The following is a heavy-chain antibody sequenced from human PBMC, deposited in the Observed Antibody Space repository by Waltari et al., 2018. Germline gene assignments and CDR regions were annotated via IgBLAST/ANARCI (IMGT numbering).Heavy chain of an antibody. CDR2: IYSGGST. J-gene: IGHJ4*02. CDR1: GFIIDDFG. CDR3: ARDATEQWLAY. V-gene: IGHV3-66*01. Sequence: EVKLVESGGGLVQPGRSLRLSLEASGFIIDDFGMHWVRQSPGKGLEWVSVIYSGGSTYYADSVKGRFTISRDNSKNTLYLQMNSLRAEDTAVYYCARDATEQWLAYWGQGTLVTVSS. D-gene: IGHD6-19*01.